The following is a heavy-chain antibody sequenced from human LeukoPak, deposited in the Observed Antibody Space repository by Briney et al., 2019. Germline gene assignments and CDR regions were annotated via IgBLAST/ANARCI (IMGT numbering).Heavy chain of an antibody. CDR2: IWSDGSHK. CDR1: GFTFSSYG. CDR3: VSAAGAFDM. J-gene: IGHJ3*02. D-gene: IGHD6-13*01. V-gene: IGHV3-33*01. Sequence: GRSLRLSSAASGFTFSSYGMHWIRQAPGKGLEWVAVIWSDGSHKYYADSMKGRFTISKDNSKNMVYLQMDSLRVEDTAVYYCVSAAGAFDMWGQGTLVTVSS.